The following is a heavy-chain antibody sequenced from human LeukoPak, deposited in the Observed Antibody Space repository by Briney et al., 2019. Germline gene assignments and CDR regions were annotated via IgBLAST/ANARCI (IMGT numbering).Heavy chain of an antibody. J-gene: IGHJ6*03. CDR1: GFTFSSYG. D-gene: IGHD2-21*02. CDR2: IRYDGSNK. CDR3: ARLTAYGYYYMDV. Sequence: GGSLRLSCAASGFTFSSYGMHWVRQAPGKGVEWVAFIRYDGSNKYYADSVKGGFTICRENSKNTLYLHMNSLRAEDTAVYYCARLTAYGYYYMDVWGKGTTVTVSS. V-gene: IGHV3-30*02.